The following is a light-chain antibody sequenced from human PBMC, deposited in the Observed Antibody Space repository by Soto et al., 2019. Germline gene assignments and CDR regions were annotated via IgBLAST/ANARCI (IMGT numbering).Light chain of an antibody. CDR3: QQYNRYSLT. Sequence: DIQMTQSPSTLSASVGDRVTITCRASQSISSWLAWYQQKPGKAPKLLIYDASSLESGVPSRCSGSGSDTAFTLTINNLQPDDFATYHCQQYNRYSLTFGGGTKVEIK. CDR2: DAS. V-gene: IGKV1-5*01. CDR1: QSISSW. J-gene: IGKJ4*01.